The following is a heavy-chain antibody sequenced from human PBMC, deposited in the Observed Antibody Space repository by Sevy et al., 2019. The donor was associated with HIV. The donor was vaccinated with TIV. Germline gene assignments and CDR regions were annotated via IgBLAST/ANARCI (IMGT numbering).Heavy chain of an antibody. Sequence: SEILSLTCSVSGDSISSSHWWSWVRQTPGKGLEWIGDMYHRGTTNYNPSLKSRVIISVDKSKNQFSLKLTSVTAADTAVYYCAAAAGTDVLGYYFGSWGQGTQVTVSS. CDR2: MYHRGTT. J-gene: IGHJ4*02. CDR1: GDSISSSHW. D-gene: IGHD6-25*01. V-gene: IGHV4-4*02. CDR3: AAAAGTDVLGYYFGS.